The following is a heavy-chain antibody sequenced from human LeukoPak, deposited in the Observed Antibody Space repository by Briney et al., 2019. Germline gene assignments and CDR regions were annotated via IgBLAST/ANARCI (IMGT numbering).Heavy chain of an antibody. CDR1: GFRLDNYW. CDR3: ARDRREYSTWKGFGD. Sequence: GGSLRLSCEASGFRLDNYWMTWVRQAPGKGLEWVADINEDGSKIYSLDSVKGRFTISRDNAKNSLSLQLNTLRAEDTAVYYCARDRREYSTWKGFGDWGQGTLVTVSS. J-gene: IGHJ4*02. CDR2: INEDGSKI. D-gene: IGHD4-11*01. V-gene: IGHV3-7*05.